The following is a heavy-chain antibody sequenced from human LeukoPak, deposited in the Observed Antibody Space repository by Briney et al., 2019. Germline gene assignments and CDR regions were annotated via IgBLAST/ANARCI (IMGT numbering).Heavy chain of an antibody. J-gene: IGHJ4*02. CDR3: AKATVLWFGEDY. D-gene: IGHD3-10*01. Sequence: GGSLRLSCAASGFTVSSNYMSWVRQAPGKGLEWVSVIYSGGSTYYADSVKGRFTISRDNSKNTLYLQMNSLRAEDTAVYYCAKATVLWFGEDYWGQGTLVTVSS. CDR2: IYSGGST. CDR1: GFTVSSNY. V-gene: IGHV3-53*01.